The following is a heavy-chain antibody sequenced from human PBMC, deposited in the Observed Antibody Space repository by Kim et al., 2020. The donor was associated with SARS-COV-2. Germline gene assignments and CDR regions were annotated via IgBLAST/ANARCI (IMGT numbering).Heavy chain of an antibody. CDR3: MKGGWGSIWDH. D-gene: IGHD2-21*01. V-gene: IGHV3-23*01. Sequence: GGSLRLSCTTSGFTFTGYAMSWVRQAPGKGLEWVSSIDGSDGTTYYVDSVKGRFTISTDNSKNTLYLQMSTLRADDTAVYYCMKGGWGSIWDHWGQGTLVTVSS. CDR2: IDGSDGTT. J-gene: IGHJ4*02. CDR1: GFTFTGYA.